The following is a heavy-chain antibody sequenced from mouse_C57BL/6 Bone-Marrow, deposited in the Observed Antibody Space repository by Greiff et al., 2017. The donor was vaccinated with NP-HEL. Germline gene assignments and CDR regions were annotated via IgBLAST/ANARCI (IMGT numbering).Heavy chain of an antibody. CDR1: GFNIKDDY. J-gene: IGHJ3*01. V-gene: IGHV14-4*01. CDR2: IDPENGDT. Sequence: VHVKQSGAELVRPGASVKLSCTASGFNIKDDYMHWVKQRPEQGLEWIGWIDPENGDTEYASKFQGKATITADTSSNTAYLQLSSLTSEDTAVYYCTTCRYYGSSWFAYWGQGTLVTVSA. D-gene: IGHD1-1*01. CDR3: TTCRYYGSSWFAY.